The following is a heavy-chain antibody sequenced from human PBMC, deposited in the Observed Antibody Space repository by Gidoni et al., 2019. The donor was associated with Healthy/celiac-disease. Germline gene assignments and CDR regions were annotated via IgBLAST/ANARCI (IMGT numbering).Heavy chain of an antibody. CDR1: GYTLTSYA. D-gene: IGHD4-17*01. Sequence: QVQHVQSGAEEKKTGASVKDSCKAAGYTLTSYAMHWVRQAPGQRLEWMGWIHAGNGNTKYSQTFQGRVTITRYTSASTAYMELSSLRSEDTAVYYCARDRGYGDYEYYFDYWGQGTLVTVSS. J-gene: IGHJ4*02. CDR2: IHAGNGNT. V-gene: IGHV1-3*05. CDR3: ARDRGYGDYEYYFDY.